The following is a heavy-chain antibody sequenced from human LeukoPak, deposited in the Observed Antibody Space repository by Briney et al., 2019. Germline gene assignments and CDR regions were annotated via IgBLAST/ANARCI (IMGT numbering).Heavy chain of an antibody. Sequence: GGSLRLSCAASGFTFSSYEMNWVRQAPGKGLEWVSYISSSGSTIYYADSVKGRFTISRDNSKNTLYLQMNSLRAEDTAVYYCAKDPSSYSSGWYQTGGWFDPWGQGTLVTVSS. CDR2: ISSSGSTI. J-gene: IGHJ5*02. CDR3: AKDPSSYSSGWYQTGGWFDP. CDR1: GFTFSSYE. V-gene: IGHV3-48*03. D-gene: IGHD6-19*01.